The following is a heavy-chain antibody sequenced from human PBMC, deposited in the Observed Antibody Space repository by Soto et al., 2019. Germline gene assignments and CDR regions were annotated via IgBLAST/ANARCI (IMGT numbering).Heavy chain of an antibody. V-gene: IGHV3-33*06. CDR3: AEPPGLLFDY. CDR2: IWYDGSNK. D-gene: IGHD3-22*01. CDR1: GFTFSSYG. J-gene: IGHJ4*02. Sequence: PGGSLRLSCAASGFTFSSYGMHWVRQAPGKGLEWVAVIWYDGSNKYYADFVKGRFTISRDNSKNTLYLQMNSLRAEDTAVYYCAEPPGLLFDYWGQGTLVTVSS.